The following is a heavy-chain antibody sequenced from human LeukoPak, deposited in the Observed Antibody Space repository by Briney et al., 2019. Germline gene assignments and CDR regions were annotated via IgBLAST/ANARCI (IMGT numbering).Heavy chain of an antibody. J-gene: IGHJ3*02. D-gene: IGHD3-10*01. CDR1: GFTFSTNP. Sequence: GSLRLSCAASGFTFSTNPMSWVRQAPGKGLEWVSAISPDNTYYADSVKGRLTISKDDSKNTVYLQMNSPRAEDTARYYCVKEHVDRAFTRSFEIWGQGTVVTVSS. V-gene: IGHV3-23*01. CDR2: ISPDNT. CDR3: VKEHVDRAFTRSFEI.